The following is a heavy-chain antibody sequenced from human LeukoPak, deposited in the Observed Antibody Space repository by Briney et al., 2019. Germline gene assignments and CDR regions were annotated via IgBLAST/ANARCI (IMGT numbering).Heavy chain of an antibody. D-gene: IGHD3-16*02. J-gene: IGHJ4*02. CDR2: INWNGGST. CDR1: GFTFDDYG. CDR3: AKDVTFGGVIVINHNDY. V-gene: IGHV3-20*04. Sequence: PGGSLRLSCAASGFTFDDYGMGWVRQAPGKGLEWVSGINWNGGSTGYADSVKGRFTISRDNSKNTLYLQMNSLRAEDTAVYYCAKDVTFGGVIVINHNDYWGKGTLVTVSS.